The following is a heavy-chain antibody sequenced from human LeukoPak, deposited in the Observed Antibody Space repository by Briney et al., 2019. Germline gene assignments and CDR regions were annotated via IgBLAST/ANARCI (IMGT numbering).Heavy chain of an antibody. CDR2: IYYSGSI. J-gene: IGHJ4*02. CDR3: ARQGGYCSGGSCYYRIDY. Sequence: SETLSLTCTVSGGSISSYYWSWIRQPPGKGLEWIGYIYYSGSINYNPSLKSRVTISVDTSKNQFSLKLSSVTAADTAVYYCARQGGYCSGGSCYYRIDYWGQGTLVTVSS. D-gene: IGHD2-15*01. CDR1: GGSISSYY. V-gene: IGHV4-59*08.